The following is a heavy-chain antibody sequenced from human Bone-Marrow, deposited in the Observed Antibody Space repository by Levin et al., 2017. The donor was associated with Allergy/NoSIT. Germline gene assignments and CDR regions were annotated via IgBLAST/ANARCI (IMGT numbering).Heavy chain of an antibody. CDR2: IFHSGNT. J-gene: IGHJ5*02. CDR3: ARDRGASTDT. V-gene: IGHV4-30-4*08. CDR1: NGSISTGGYY. Sequence: SETLSLTCTVSNGSISTGGYYWSWIRQPPGKGLEWIGYIFHSGNTFYNPSLKSRLTISVDTSTNQFSLELKSVTAADTAVYFCARDRGASTDTWGQGSLVAVSS. D-gene: IGHD1-1*01.